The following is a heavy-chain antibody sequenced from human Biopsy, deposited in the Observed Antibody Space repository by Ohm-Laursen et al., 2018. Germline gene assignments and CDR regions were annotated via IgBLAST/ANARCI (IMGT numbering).Heavy chain of an antibody. V-gene: IGHV3-11*01. CDR1: GFNFSDYY. D-gene: IGHD3-22*01. CDR3: ARDTPETYDYDNDDNSPFPRRYIDY. Sequence: SLRLSCTASGFNFSDYYMSWIHQAPGKGLEWISYIASSGGTTYYVDSVKGRFTISRDNAEKSLYLQMNSLRAEDTAVYYCARDTPETYDYDNDDNSPFPRRYIDYWGQGTLVTVSS. CDR2: IASSGGTT. J-gene: IGHJ4*02.